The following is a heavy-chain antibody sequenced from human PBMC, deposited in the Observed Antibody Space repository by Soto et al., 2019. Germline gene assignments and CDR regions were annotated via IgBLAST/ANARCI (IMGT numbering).Heavy chain of an antibody. V-gene: IGHV3-23*01. Sequence: EVALSESGGGLGQPGGSLRLSCAASGFNFRSYAMSWVRRAPGKGLEWVSAISGSGGTSYFADSVRGRFTISRDNSKNTLYLQLSSLRVEDTAEYFCAKGRGSSWTIDYWGQGTLVTVSS. J-gene: IGHJ4*02. CDR2: ISGSGGTS. CDR1: GFNFRSYA. CDR3: AKGRGSSWTIDY. D-gene: IGHD6-13*01.